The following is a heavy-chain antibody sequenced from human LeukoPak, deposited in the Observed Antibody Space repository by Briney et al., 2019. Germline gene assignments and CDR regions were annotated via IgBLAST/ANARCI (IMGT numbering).Heavy chain of an antibody. CDR3: AGGGASGSYLHWFDP. Sequence: PSETLSLTCTVSGGSISSSSYYWGWIRQPPGKGLEWIGYIHYSGSTNYNPSLRSRVTISVDTSKNQFSLKLSSVTAADTAVYYCAGGGASGSYLHWFDPWGQGTLVTVSS. J-gene: IGHJ5*02. CDR2: IHYSGST. V-gene: IGHV4-61*05. D-gene: IGHD3-10*01. CDR1: GGSISSSSYY.